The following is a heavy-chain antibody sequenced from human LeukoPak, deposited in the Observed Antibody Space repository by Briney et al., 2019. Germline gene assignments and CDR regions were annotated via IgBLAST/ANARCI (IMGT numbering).Heavy chain of an antibody. D-gene: IGHD3-3*01. CDR1: GGSISSGGYS. J-gene: IGHJ6*02. V-gene: IGHV4-30-2*01. CDR3: ARARPYYDFWSGPVGGMDV. CDR2: IYHSGST. Sequence: SETLSLTCAVSGGSISSGGYSWSWIRQPPGKGLEWIGYIYHSGSTYYNPSLKSRVTISVDTPKNQFSLKLSSVTAADTAVYYCARARPYYDFWSGPVGGMDVWGQGTTVTVSS.